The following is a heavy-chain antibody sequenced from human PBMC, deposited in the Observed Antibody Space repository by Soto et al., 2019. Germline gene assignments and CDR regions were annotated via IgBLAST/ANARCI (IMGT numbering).Heavy chain of an antibody. V-gene: IGHV4-59*01. CDR1: GGSISSYY. CDR3: ARDLSVAADYYYYGMDV. CDR2: IYYSGST. Sequence: QVQLQESGPGLVKPSETRSLTCTVSGGSISSYYWSWIRQPPGKGLEWIGYIYYSGSTNYNPSLKSRVTISVDTSKNQFSLKLSSVTAADTAVYYCARDLSVAADYYYYGMDVWGQGTTVTVSS. J-gene: IGHJ6*02. D-gene: IGHD6-19*01.